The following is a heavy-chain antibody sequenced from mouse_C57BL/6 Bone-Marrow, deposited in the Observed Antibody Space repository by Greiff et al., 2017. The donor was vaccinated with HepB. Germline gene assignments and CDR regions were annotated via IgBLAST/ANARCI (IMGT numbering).Heavy chain of an antibody. J-gene: IGHJ1*03. CDR1: GFNIKDDY. CDR3: TANPLYYYGSSYWYFDV. D-gene: IGHD1-1*01. V-gene: IGHV14-4*01. CDR2: IDPENGDT. Sequence: EVQGVESGAELVRPGASVKLSCTASGFNIKDDYMHWVKQRPEQGLEWIGWIDPENGDTEYASKFQGKATITADTSSNTAYLQLSSLTSEDPAVYYCTANPLYYYGSSYWYFDVWGTGTTVTVSS.